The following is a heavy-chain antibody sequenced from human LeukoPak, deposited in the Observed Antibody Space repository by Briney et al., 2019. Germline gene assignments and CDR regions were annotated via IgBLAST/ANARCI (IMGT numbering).Heavy chain of an antibody. J-gene: IGHJ4*02. CDR2: ISYDGSNK. V-gene: IGHV3-30-3*01. CDR3: AREARGGNFDY. Sequence: PGRSLRLSCAASGFTLSSYAMHWVRQAPGKGLEWVAVISYDGSNKYYADSVKGRFTISRDNSKNTLYLQMNSLRADDTAVYYCAREARGGNFDYWAQGTLVTVSS. CDR1: GFTLSSYA. D-gene: IGHD2-15*01.